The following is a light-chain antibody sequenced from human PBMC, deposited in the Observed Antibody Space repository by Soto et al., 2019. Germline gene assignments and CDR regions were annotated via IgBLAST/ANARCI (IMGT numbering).Light chain of an antibody. CDR2: AAS. CDR3: QQYKSYLRT. J-gene: IGKJ1*01. CDR1: QTISSW. V-gene: IGKV1-5*01. Sequence: DIPMTQSPSTLSASVGDRVTITCRASQTISSWLAWYQQKPGKAPKLLIYAASTLESGVSSRFSGRGSGTEFTLTINSLKPEDFATYYCQQYKSYLRTFGQGTKVEIK.